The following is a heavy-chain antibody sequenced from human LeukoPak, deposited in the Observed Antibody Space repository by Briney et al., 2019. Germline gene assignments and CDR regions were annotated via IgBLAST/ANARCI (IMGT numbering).Heavy chain of an antibody. CDR1: GYSISSSYW. CDR2: INSDGSYT. J-gene: IGHJ4*02. CDR3: ARVRVEMSTNY. D-gene: IGHD5-24*01. Sequence: ETLSLTCTVSGYSISSSYWMHWVRQAPGKGLVWVSGINSDGSYTTYADSVKGRFTISRDNAKNTLYLQVNSLRAEDTAVYYCARVRVEMSTNYWGQGTLVTVSS. V-gene: IGHV3-74*01.